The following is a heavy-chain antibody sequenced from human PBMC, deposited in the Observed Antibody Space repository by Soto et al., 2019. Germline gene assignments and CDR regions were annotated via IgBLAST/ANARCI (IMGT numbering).Heavy chain of an antibody. CDR3: ARERVVVVTSRGGLDY. J-gene: IGHJ4*02. V-gene: IGHV4-31*03. CDR2: IYYSGST. CDR1: GGSISSGGYY. D-gene: IGHD3-22*01. Sequence: QVQLQESGPGLVKPSQTLSLTCTVSGGSISSGGYYWSWIRQHPGKGLEWIGYIYYSGSTYYNPYLKGRVTISVDTSKNPFSLKLSSVTAADTAVYYCARERVVVVTSRGGLDYWGQGTLVTVSS.